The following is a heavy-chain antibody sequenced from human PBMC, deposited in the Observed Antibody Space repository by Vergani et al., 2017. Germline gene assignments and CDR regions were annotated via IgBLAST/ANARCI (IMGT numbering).Heavy chain of an antibody. CDR2: INAGNGNT. D-gene: IGHD4-23*01. CDR1: GYTFTSYA. J-gene: IGHJ3*02. Sequence: QVQLVQSGAEVKKPGASVKVSCKASGYTFTSYAMHWVRQAPGQRLEWMGWINAGNGNTKYSQKFQGRVTITRDTSASTAYMELSSLRSEDTAVYYCAREPSVVTPDDAFDIWGQGTMVTVSS. V-gene: IGHV1-3*01. CDR3: AREPSVVTPDDAFDI.